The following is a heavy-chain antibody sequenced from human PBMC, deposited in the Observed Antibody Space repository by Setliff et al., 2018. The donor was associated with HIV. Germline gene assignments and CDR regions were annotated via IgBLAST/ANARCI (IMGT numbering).Heavy chain of an antibody. V-gene: IGHV3-48*03. CDR2: ISSSGSTI. J-gene: IGHJ6*02. CDR1: GFTFSSYE. CDR3: ASTGLLLPRFGASYYYYGMDV. Sequence: HPGGSLRLSCAASGFTFSSYEMNWVRQAPGKGLEWVSYISSSGSTIYYADSVKGRFTISRDNAKNSLYLQMNSLRAEDTAVYFCASTGLLLPRFGASYYYYGMDVWGQGTTVT. D-gene: IGHD3-10*01.